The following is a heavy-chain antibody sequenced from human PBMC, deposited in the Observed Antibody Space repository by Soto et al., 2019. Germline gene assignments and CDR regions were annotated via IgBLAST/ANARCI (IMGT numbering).Heavy chain of an antibody. D-gene: IGHD2-15*01. Sequence: QVQLVQSGAEVKKPGSSVKVSCKSSGGTFSNSPISWVRQAPGQGLAWMGGVIPLFRTANYAQKFQGRVTITADEATNTAYMELSRLISGDTAVYYCARSRFVVGVTEDYYGMDVWGQGTTVTVAS. CDR1: GGTFSNSP. CDR2: VIPLFRTA. CDR3: ARSRFVVGVTEDYYGMDV. V-gene: IGHV1-69*12. J-gene: IGHJ6*02.